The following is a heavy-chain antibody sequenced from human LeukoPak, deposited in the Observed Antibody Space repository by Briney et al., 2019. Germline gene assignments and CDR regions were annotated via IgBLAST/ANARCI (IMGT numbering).Heavy chain of an antibody. CDR1: GGSISSYY. D-gene: IGHD3-3*01. CDR3: ARDTYDFWSAPHNWFDP. J-gene: IGHJ5*02. Sequence: PSETLSLTCTVSGGSISSYYWSWIRQPAGKGLEWIGRIYTSGSTNYNPSLKSRVTMSVDTSKNQFSPKLSSVTAADTAVYYCARDTYDFWSAPHNWFDPWGQGTLVTVSS. CDR2: IYTSGST. V-gene: IGHV4-4*07.